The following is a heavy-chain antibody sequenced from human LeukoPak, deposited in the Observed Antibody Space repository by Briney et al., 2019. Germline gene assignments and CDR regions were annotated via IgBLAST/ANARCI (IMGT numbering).Heavy chain of an antibody. CDR2: IYYSGST. D-gene: IGHD2-8*01. J-gene: IGHJ4*02. Sequence: PSETLSLTCTVSGGSISSSSYYWGWIRQPPGKGLEWIGSIYYSGSTYYNPSLKSRVTISVDTSKNQFSLKLSSVTAADTAVYYCARAGASPVGYNDYWGQGTLVTVSS. V-gene: IGHV4-39*07. CDR3: ARAGASPVGYNDY. CDR1: GGSISSSSYY.